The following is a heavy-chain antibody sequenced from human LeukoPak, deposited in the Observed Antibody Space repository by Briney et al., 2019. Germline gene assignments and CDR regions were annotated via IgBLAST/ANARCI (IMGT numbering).Heavy chain of an antibody. CDR3: ARDWGSSGTGGY. CDR1: GGTFSSYA. CDR2: IIPILGIA. J-gene: IGHJ4*02. V-gene: IGHV1-69*04. Sequence: SVKVSCKASGGTFSSYAISWVRQAPGQGLEWMGRIIPILGIADYAQKFQGRVTITADKSTSTAYMELSSLRSEDTAVYYCARDWGSSGTGGYWGQGTLVTVSS. D-gene: IGHD6-25*01.